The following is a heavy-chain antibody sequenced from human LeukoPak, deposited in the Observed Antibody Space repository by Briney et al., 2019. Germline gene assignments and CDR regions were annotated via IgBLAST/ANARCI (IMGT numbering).Heavy chain of an antibody. CDR1: GFTVSSNY. V-gene: IGHV3-53*01. Sequence: PGGSLRLSCAASGFTVSSNYMSWVRQAPGKGLGWVSVIYSGGSTYYADSVQGRFTISRDNSKNTLYLQMNRLRAEDTAVYYCAREVWELRGVFDYWGQGTLVTVSS. J-gene: IGHJ4*02. D-gene: IGHD1-26*01. CDR2: IYSGGST. CDR3: AREVWELRGVFDY.